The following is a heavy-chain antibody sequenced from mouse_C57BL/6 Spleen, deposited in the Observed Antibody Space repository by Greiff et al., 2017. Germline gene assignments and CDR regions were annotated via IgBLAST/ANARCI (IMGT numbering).Heavy chain of an antibody. J-gene: IGHJ4*01. CDR2: IDPNSGGT. CDR1: GYTFTSYW. CDR3: ARSYYSNYDYAMDY. D-gene: IGHD2-5*01. Sequence: VQLQQPGAELVKPGASVKLSCKASGYTFTSYWMHWVKQRPGRGLEWIGRIDPNSGGTKYNEKFKDKATLTVDKSSSTAYMQLSSLTSEDSAVYYCARSYYSNYDYAMDYWGQGTSVTVSS. V-gene: IGHV1-62-3*01.